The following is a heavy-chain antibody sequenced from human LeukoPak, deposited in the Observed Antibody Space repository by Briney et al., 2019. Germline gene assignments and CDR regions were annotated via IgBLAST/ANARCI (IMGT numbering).Heavy chain of an antibody. Sequence: GGSLRLSCAASGFTFSSYAMSWVRQASGKGLEWVSAISGSGGSTYYADSVKGRFTISRDNSKNTLYLQMNSLRAEDTAVYYCARDSEVGATTTDAFDIWGQGTMVTVSS. CDR2: ISGSGGST. CDR3: ARDSEVGATTTDAFDI. V-gene: IGHV3-23*01. CDR1: GFTFSSYA. J-gene: IGHJ3*02. D-gene: IGHD1-26*01.